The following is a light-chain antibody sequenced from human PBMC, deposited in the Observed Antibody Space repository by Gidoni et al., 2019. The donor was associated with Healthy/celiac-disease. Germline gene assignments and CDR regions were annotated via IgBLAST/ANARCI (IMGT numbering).Light chain of an antibody. J-gene: IGKJ4*01. CDR1: QSISSY. Sequence: DIQMTQSPSSLSASVGDRVTITCRASQSISSYLNWYQQKPGKAPKLLIYAASSLQSGVTSRLSGSGSGTDLTLTISSLQPEDFATDDCQQSYSTPFTVGGGTKVEIK. CDR3: QQSYSTPFT. V-gene: IGKV1-39*01. CDR2: AAS.